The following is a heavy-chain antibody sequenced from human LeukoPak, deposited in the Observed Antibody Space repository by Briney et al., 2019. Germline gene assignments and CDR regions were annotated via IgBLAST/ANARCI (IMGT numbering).Heavy chain of an antibody. J-gene: IGHJ5*02. CDR3: ARAMVRGVIIP. Sequence: SETLSLTCAVYGGSFSAYYWSWIRQPPGKGLEWIGEITYTGSTNYNPSLKSRVTISVDTSKNQFSLKLSSVTAADTAVYYCARAMVRGVIIPWGQGTLVTVSS. CDR2: ITYTGST. D-gene: IGHD3-10*01. V-gene: IGHV4-34*01. CDR1: GGSFSAYY.